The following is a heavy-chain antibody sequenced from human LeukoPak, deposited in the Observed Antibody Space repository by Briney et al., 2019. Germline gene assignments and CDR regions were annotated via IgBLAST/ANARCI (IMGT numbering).Heavy chain of an antibody. D-gene: IGHD3-9*01. Sequence: SVKVSCKASGYTFTSYGISWVRQAPGQGLEWMGGIIPIFGTANYAQKFQGRVTITTDESTSTAYMELSSLRSEDTAVYYCARVGRDILTGYYNTRFDPWGQGTLVTVSS. CDR3: ARVGRDILTGYYNTRFDP. J-gene: IGHJ5*02. CDR2: IIPIFGTA. CDR1: GYTFTSYG. V-gene: IGHV1-69*05.